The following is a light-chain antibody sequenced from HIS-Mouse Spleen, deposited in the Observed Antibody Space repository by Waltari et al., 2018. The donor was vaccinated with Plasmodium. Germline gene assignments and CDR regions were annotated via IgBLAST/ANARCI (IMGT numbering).Light chain of an antibody. V-gene: IGKV3-15*01. CDR1: QSVSSN. CDR2: GAS. J-gene: IGKJ3*01. CDR3: QQYNNWSFT. Sequence: EIVMTQSPATLSVSPGARATLSCRASQSVSSNLAWNQQKPGQAPRLLIYGASTRATGIPSRCSGSGSGTEFTLTISSLQSEDFAVYYCQQYNNWSFTFGPGTKVDIK.